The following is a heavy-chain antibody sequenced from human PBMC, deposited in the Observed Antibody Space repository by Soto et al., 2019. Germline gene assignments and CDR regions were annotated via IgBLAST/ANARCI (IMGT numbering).Heavy chain of an antibody. CDR1: GGTFSSYA. V-gene: IGHV1-69*01. Sequence: QVQLVQSGAEVKKPGSSVKVSCKASGGTFSSYAISWVRQAPGQGLEWMGGIIPISDTTNYAQKFQGRVTITADESTSTADMELSSLRSEDTAVYYCARSQGSSTSLEIYYYYYSGMDVWGQGTKVTVSS. CDR2: IIPISDTT. J-gene: IGHJ6*02. D-gene: IGHD2-2*01. CDR3: ARSQGSSTSLEIYYYYYSGMDV.